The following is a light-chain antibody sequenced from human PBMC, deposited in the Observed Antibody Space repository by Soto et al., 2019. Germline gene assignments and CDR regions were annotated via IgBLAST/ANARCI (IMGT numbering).Light chain of an antibody. CDR2: LNSDGSH. CDR1: SGHINYA. V-gene: IGLV4-69*01. Sequence: QSVLTQSPSASASLGASVKLTCTLSSGHINYAIAWHQQQPEKGPRYLMKLNSDGSHSKGDGIPDRFSGSSSGAERYLTISSHQSEDEADYYCQTWGTGIQIFGGGTKLTVL. CDR3: QTWGTGIQI. J-gene: IGLJ2*01.